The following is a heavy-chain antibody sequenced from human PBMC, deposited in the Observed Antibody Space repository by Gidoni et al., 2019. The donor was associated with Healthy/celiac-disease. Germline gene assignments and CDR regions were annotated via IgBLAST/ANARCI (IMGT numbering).Heavy chain of an antibody. V-gene: IGHV4-34*01. CDR1: GGSFSGYY. CDR3: ARDRIVLMVPYGMDV. J-gene: IGHJ6*02. Sequence: QVQLQQWGAGLLKPSETLSPTCAVYGGSFSGYYWSWIRQPPGKGLEWIGEINHSGSTNYNPSLKSRVTISVDTSKNQFSLKLSSVTAADTAVYYCARDRIVLMVPYGMDVWGQGTTVTVSS. CDR2: INHSGST. D-gene: IGHD2-8*01.